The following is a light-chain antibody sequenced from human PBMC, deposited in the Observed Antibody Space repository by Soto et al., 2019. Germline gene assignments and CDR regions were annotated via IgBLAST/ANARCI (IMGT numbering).Light chain of an antibody. V-gene: IGKV3-15*01. Sequence: EIVMTQSPATLSVSPGERATLSCRASQSVSSNLAWYQQKPGQAPRLLIYGASTRATGIPARFSGSGSGTEFTRTISSLQSEDFAVYYCQQYNNWPRTSGQGTKVEIK. CDR2: GAS. CDR1: QSVSSN. CDR3: QQYNNWPRT. J-gene: IGKJ1*01.